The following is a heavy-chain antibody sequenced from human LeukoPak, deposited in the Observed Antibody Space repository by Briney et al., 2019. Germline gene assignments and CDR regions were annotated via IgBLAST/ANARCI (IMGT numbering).Heavy chain of an antibody. D-gene: IGHD2-2*01. V-gene: IGHV4-39*07. J-gene: IGHJ4*02. Sequence: PSETLSLTCTVSGGSISSSYYYWGWIRQPPGKGLEWIGEINHSGSTNYNPSLKSRVTISVDTSKNQFSLKLSSVTAADTAVYYCARVEDCSSTSCYPLVDYWGQGTLVTVSS. CDR1: GGSISSSYYY. CDR2: INHSGST. CDR3: ARVEDCSSTSCYPLVDY.